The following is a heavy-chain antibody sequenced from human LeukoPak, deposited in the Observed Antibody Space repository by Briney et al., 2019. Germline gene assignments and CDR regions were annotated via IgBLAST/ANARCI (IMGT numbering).Heavy chain of an antibody. J-gene: IGHJ4*02. Sequence: GASVKASCKASAYTFTSYCISWVRQAPGQGLEWMGWISAYNGNTNYAQKLQGRVTMTTDTATSTAYMEMRSLRSDDTAVYSCARDSGVDIVVVPAAMPAGYWGQGTLVTVSS. CDR2: ISAYNGNT. D-gene: IGHD2-2*03. CDR1: AYTFTSYC. V-gene: IGHV1-18*04. CDR3: ARDSGVDIVVVPAAMPAGY.